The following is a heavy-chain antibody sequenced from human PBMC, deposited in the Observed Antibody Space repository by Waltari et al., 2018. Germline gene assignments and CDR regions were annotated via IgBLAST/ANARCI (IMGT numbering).Heavy chain of an antibody. Sequence: QVQLQESGPVLVKPSETLSVLSAVSGGLISSYHWSWIRQPPGKGLEWIRYIDYSGSTNYNPSLKSRVTISVDTSKNQFSLKLSSVTAADTAVYYCARGEYYDSSGPPDYWGQGTLVTVSS. CDR2: IDYSGST. V-gene: IGHV4-59*01. CDR1: GGLISSYH. J-gene: IGHJ4*02. CDR3: ARGEYYDSSGPPDY. D-gene: IGHD3-22*01.